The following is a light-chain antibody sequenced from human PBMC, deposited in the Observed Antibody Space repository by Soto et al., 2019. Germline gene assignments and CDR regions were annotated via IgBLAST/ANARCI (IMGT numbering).Light chain of an antibody. Sequence: DMEMTQSPSSLSAFVGDRVTITCRASQSISNYLNWYQHKPGKVPKLLIYAASSLQSGVPTRFSGGGSGTDFTLTINSLQPEDFATYYCQQSYGTPLTFGGGTKIEIK. J-gene: IGKJ4*01. CDR3: QQSYGTPLT. CDR2: AAS. V-gene: IGKV1-39*01. CDR1: QSISNY.